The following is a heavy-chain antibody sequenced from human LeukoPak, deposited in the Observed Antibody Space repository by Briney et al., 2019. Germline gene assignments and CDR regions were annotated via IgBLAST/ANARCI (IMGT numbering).Heavy chain of an antibody. CDR3: ARETVLRFLEWLFDY. D-gene: IGHD3-3*01. CDR2: INPNSGGT. CDR1: GYTFTGYY. Sequence: PVASVKVSCKASGYTFTGYYMHWVRQAPGQGLEWMGWINPNSGGTNYAQKFQGRVTMTRDTSISTAYMELSRLRSDDTAVYYCARETVLRFLEWLFDYWGQGTLVTVSS. V-gene: IGHV1-2*02. J-gene: IGHJ4*02.